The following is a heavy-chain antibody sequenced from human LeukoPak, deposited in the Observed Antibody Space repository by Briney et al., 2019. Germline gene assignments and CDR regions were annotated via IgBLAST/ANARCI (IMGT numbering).Heavy chain of an antibody. CDR1: GGSFSGYY. CDR3: ARGGRYCSSTSCYRGYYYGMDV. D-gene: IGHD2-2*02. V-gene: IGHV4-34*01. Sequence: SETLSLTCAVYGGSFSGYYWSWIRQPPGKGLEWIGEINHSGSTNYNPSLKSRVTISVDTSKNQFSLKLGSVTAADTAVYYCARGGRYCSSTSCYRGYYYGMDVWGQGTTVTVSS. J-gene: IGHJ6*02. CDR2: INHSGST.